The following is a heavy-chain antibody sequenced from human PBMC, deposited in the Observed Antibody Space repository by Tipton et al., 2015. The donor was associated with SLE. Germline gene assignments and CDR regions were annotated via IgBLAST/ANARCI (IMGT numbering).Heavy chain of an antibody. CDR3: ATPSSGWYGAFDY. J-gene: IGHJ4*02. V-gene: IGHV3-23*01. Sequence: PRLSCAASGFTFSSYAMSWVRQAPGKGLEWVSAISGSGGSTYYADSVKGRFTISRDNSKNTLYLQMNSLRAEDTAVYYCATPSSGWYGAFDYWGQGTLVTVSS. D-gene: IGHD6-19*01. CDR1: GFTFSSYA. CDR2: ISGSGGST.